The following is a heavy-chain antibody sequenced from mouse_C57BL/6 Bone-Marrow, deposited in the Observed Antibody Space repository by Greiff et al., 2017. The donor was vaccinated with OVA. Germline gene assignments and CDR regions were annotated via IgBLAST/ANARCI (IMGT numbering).Heavy chain of an antibody. CDR1: GYTFTSYW. CDR2: IYPGSGST. V-gene: IGHV1-55*01. D-gene: IGHD1-2*01. CDR3: ARDLGLDFSYYFAY. J-gene: IGHJ2*01. Sequence: QVQLQQPGAELVKPGASVKMSCKASGYTFTSYWITWVKQRPGQGLEWIGDIYPGSGSTNYNEKFKSKATLTVDTSSSTAYMQLSSLTSEDSSVYYCARDLGLDFSYYFAYWCQGPTLTVSS.